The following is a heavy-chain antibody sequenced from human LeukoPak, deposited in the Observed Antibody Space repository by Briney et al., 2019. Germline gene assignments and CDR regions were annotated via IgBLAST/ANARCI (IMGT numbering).Heavy chain of an antibody. CDR1: GGSITGHY. Sequence: SETLSLTCTVSGGSITGHYWTWIRQSPGKGLEWIGFVYDNGNTNYNSSLQSRVTMSVDTSTNQLSLKMTSVAAADTAIYYCARVFRGVVTSNWFDPWGQGTLVTVSS. V-gene: IGHV4-59*11. J-gene: IGHJ5*02. D-gene: IGHD2-21*02. CDR3: ARVFRGVVTSNWFDP. CDR2: VYDNGNT.